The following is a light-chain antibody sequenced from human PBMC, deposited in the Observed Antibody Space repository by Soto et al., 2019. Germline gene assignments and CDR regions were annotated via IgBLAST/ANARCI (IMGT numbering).Light chain of an antibody. V-gene: IGKV1-27*01. CDR3: QKYNSDPFP. CDR1: QDISNY. CDR2: AAS. J-gene: IGKJ3*01. Sequence: DIQMTQSPSSLSASVGDRVTITCRASQDISNYLVWYQQKPGKVPELLIYAASTLHSGVPSRFSGSGSGTDFTLTISSLQPADVASYYCQKYNSDPFPFGPGTKVAIK.